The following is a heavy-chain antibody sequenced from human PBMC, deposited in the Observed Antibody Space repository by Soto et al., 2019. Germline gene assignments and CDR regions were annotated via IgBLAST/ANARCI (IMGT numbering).Heavy chain of an antibody. V-gene: IGHV4-59*13. CDR1: GGSIRGTY. D-gene: IGHD1-26*01. Sequence: PPENLTFTYTASGGSIRGTYWGWIGRSPGKGLAYIGYIYYRGGTNYNSSFKSRVTMSVDTSRNQFSLKVNSVTAADTSPYYRARQQLLPFYYAFDVWGQGTTATVS. J-gene: IGHJ6*02. CDR2: IYYRGGT. CDR3: ARQQLLPFYYAFDV.